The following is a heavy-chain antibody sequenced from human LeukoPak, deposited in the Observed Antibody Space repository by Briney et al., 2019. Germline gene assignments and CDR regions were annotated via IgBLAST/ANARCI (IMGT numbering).Heavy chain of an antibody. V-gene: IGHV1-46*01. CDR2: INPTGGST. J-gene: IGHJ2*01. CDR3: ARCDHFEVAAKRDWYFDL. Sequence: ASVKVSCKASGYTFTTYYMHWVRQAPGKGLEWMGKINPTGGSTTYAQKFQGRVTMTRDMSTSTVYMELSSLRSEDTAVYYCARCDHFEVAAKRDWYFDLWGRGTLVTVSS. D-gene: IGHD2-15*01. CDR1: GYTFTTYY.